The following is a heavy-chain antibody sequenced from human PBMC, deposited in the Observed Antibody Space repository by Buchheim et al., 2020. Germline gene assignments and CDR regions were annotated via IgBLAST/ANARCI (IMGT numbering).Heavy chain of an antibody. CDR2: ISYDGSNK. CDR1: GFTFSSYA. V-gene: IGHV3-30*04. D-gene: IGHD1-14*01. CDR3: ARGTSPY. Sequence: QVQLVESGGGVVQPGRSLRLSCAASGFTFSSYAMHWVRQAPGKGLEWVAVISYDGSNKYYADSVKGRFTISRDNSKTTLYLQMNSLRAEDTAVYYCARGTSPYWGQGTL. J-gene: IGHJ4*02.